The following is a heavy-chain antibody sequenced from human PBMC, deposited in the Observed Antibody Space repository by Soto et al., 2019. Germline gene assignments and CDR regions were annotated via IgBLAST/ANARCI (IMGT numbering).Heavy chain of an antibody. CDR1: GYTFTSYG. D-gene: IGHD2-15*01. CDR3: VVVAQPYYFDY. Sequence: QVQLVQSGAEVKKPGASVKVSCKASGYTFTSYGISWVRQAPGQGLEWMGWISAYNGNTNYAQELQGIVTMTTDTSTSTAYMELRRLRSDDTAVYYCVVVAQPYYFDYWGQGTLVTVSS. V-gene: IGHV1-18*01. J-gene: IGHJ4*02. CDR2: ISAYNGNT.